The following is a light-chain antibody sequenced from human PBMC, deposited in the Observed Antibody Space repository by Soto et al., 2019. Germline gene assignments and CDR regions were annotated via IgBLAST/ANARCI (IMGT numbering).Light chain of an antibody. CDR3: AAWDDSLNGVI. V-gene: IGLV1-44*01. J-gene: IGLJ2*01. Sequence: QSVLTQPPSTSGTPGRRVTISCSGSKSNLGGNTVNWYQQLPGTAPKLLIFSTNQRPSGVPDRFSGSKSDTSASLAISGLRSEDEAHYYCAAWDDSLNGVIFGGGTKLTVL. CDR2: STN. CDR1: KSNLGGNT.